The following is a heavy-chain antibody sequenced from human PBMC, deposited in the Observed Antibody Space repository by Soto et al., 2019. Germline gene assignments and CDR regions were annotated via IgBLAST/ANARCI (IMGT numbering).Heavy chain of an antibody. CDR2: IYSSGST. Sequence: PLEILSLTCTVSGGSISNYYWNWIRQSPGKGLEWIGYIYSSGSTHYNPSLQNRVTISIDTSKNQVSLKVNSVTAADTAVYYCARDHPHSYGVYYFDYWGQGTPVTVSS. CDR3: ARDHPHSYGVYYFDY. D-gene: IGHD5-18*01. CDR1: GGSISNYY. J-gene: IGHJ4*02. V-gene: IGHV4-59*01.